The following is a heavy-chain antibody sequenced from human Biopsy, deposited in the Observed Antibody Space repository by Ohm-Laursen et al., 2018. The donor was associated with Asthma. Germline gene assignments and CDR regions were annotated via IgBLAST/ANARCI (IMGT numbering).Heavy chain of an antibody. V-gene: IGHV1-18*01. D-gene: IGHD3-10*01. CDR2: ISVYNGNT. Sequence: ASVKVSCKTSGYTFNSAGITWVRQAPGQGLEWMGWISVYNGNTKVAQKLQDRVTMITDTFTSTDYMELRSLRSDGTAVYFCARAVDYSHYYGIDVWGQGTTVTV. CDR3: ARAVDYSHYYGIDV. J-gene: IGHJ6*02. CDR1: GYTFNSAG.